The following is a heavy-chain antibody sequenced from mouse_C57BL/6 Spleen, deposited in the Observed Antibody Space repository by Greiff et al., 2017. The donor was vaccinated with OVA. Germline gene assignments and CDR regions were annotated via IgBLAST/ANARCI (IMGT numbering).Heavy chain of an antibody. Sequence: EVQLVESGPGLVKPSQSLSLTCSVTGYSITSGYYWNWIRQFPGNKLEWMGYISYDGSNNYNPSLKNRISITRDTSKNQFFLKLNSVTTEDTATYYCARAYYSNHYYAMDYWGQGTSVTVSS. D-gene: IGHD2-5*01. CDR3: ARAYYSNHYYAMDY. V-gene: IGHV3-6*01. J-gene: IGHJ4*01. CDR2: ISYDGSN. CDR1: GYSITSGYY.